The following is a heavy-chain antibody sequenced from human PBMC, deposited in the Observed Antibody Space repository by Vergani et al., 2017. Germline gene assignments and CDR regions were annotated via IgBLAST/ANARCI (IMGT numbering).Heavy chain of an antibody. V-gene: IGHV3-30*02. CDR3: AKDRAGDKESYYYYGMDV. D-gene: IGHD7-27*01. Sequence: QVQLVESGGGVVQPGGSLRLSCAASGFTFSSYGMHWVRQAPGKGLEWVAFIRYDVSNKYYADSVKGRFTISRDNSKNTLYLQMNSLRAADTAVYYCAKDRAGDKESYYYYGMDVWGQGTTVTVSS. J-gene: IGHJ6*02. CDR1: GFTFSSYG. CDR2: IRYDVSNK.